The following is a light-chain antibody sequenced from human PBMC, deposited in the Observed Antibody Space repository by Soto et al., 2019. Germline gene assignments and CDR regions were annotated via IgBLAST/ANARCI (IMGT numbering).Light chain of an antibody. CDR3: QQYGSSPGT. V-gene: IGKV3-20*01. CDR2: GAT. CDR1: QSVTSGY. Sequence: ETVLTQSPGTLSLSPGDRVTLSCRASQSVTSGYLAWYQQKPGQPPRLLIYGATSRATGIPDRFSGGGSGTDFTLTISRLEPEDFAVYYCQQYGSSPGTFGGGTKVDIK. J-gene: IGKJ4*01.